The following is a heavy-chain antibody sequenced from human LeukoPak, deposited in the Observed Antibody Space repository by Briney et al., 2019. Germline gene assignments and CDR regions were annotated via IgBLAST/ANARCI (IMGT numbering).Heavy chain of an antibody. V-gene: IGHV3-7*01. CDR3: ALWGGGALDY. CDR1: GFTFSRFW. Sequence: GGSLRLSCSASGFTFSRFWVNWVRPAPGKGPEWVANIKQDGSEKYYVDSVKGRFTISRDNAKNSLYLQMNSLRVEDTALYYCALWGGGALDYWGQGTLVTVSS. D-gene: IGHD3-16*01. J-gene: IGHJ4*02. CDR2: IKQDGSEK.